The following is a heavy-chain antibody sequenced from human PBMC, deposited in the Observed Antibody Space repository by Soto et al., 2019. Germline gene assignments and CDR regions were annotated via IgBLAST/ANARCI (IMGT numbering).Heavy chain of an antibody. D-gene: IGHD3-10*01. V-gene: IGHV3-30*18. CDR3: AKDLSLLWFGELPTPFDY. Sequence: GGSLRLSCAASGFTFSSYGMHWVRQAPGKGLEWVAVISYDGSNKYYADSVKGRFTISRDNSKNTLYLQMNSLRAEDTAVYYCAKDLSLLWFGELPTPFDYWGQGTLVTVSS. CDR1: GFTFSSYG. CDR2: ISYDGSNK. J-gene: IGHJ4*02.